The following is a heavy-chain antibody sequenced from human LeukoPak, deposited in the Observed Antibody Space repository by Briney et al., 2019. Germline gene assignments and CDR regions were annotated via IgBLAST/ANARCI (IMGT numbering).Heavy chain of an antibody. D-gene: IGHD3-10*01. Sequence: GGSLRLSYAASGFTFSSYSMNWVRQAPGKGLEWVSSISSSSSYIYYADSVKGRFTISRDNAKNSLYLQMNSLRAEDTAVYYCAREEGSGSYYNYWGQGTLVTVSS. CDR3: AREEGSGSYYNY. CDR2: ISSSSSYI. CDR1: GFTFSSYS. J-gene: IGHJ4*02. V-gene: IGHV3-21*01.